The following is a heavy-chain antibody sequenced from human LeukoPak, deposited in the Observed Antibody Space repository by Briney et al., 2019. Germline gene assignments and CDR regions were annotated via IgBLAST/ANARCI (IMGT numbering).Heavy chain of an antibody. J-gene: IGHJ5*02. D-gene: IGHD2-2*01. CDR1: GYSISSANY. CDR2: MYHSGST. CDR3: ARDYCTSTTCPNWFDP. Sequence: PSETLSLTCTVSGYSISSANYWGWIRQAPEKGLEWIGNMYHSGSTYYNPSLKSRVTISVDKSKNQFSLKLNSVTAADTAVYYCARDYCTSTTCPNWFDPWGQGTLVTVSS. V-gene: IGHV4-38-2*02.